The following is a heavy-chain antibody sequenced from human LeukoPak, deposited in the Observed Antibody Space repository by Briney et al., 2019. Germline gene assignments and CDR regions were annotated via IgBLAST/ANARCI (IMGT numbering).Heavy chain of an antibody. V-gene: IGHV1-46*01. CDR1: GYTFTSYY. D-gene: IGHD2-8*01. J-gene: IGHJ5*02. Sequence: GASVKVSCKASGYTFTSYYIHWVRQAPGQGLEWMGVINPSGGGTSYAQKFQGRVTMTRDTSTSTVYMDLRNLRSEDTAVYFCARDMLAVPSNWFDPWGQGTLVTVSS. CDR3: ARDMLAVPSNWFDP. CDR2: INPSGGGT.